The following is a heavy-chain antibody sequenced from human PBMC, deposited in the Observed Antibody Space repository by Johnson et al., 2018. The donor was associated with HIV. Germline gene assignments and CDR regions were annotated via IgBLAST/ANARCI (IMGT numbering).Heavy chain of an antibody. V-gene: IGHV3-30*04. CDR2: IWYDGSNK. J-gene: IGHJ3*02. D-gene: IGHD6-13*01. Sequence: QVQLVESGGGVVQPGRSLRLSCAASGFSFSSYAMHWVRQAPGKGLEWVAVIWYDGSNKYYADSVKGRFTISRDNSKNTLYLQMNSLRAEDTAGYYCARGGYSTILDAFDIWGQGTMVTVSS. CDR1: GFSFSSYA. CDR3: ARGGYSTILDAFDI.